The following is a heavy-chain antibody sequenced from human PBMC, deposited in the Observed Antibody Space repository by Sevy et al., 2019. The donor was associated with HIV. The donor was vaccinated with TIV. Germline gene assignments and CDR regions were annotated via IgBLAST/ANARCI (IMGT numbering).Heavy chain of an antibody. CDR3: TSLPGSGWYGMDV. CDR1: DVTFGDYA. Sequence: GGSLRLSCTASDVTFGDYALSWVRQAPGKGLEWVGFIRSKAYGGTTGYAASVKGRFTISRDDFKSFAYLQMNSLKTEDTAVYYCTSLPGSGWYGMDVWGQGTTVTVSS. J-gene: IGHJ6*02. D-gene: IGHD6-19*01. CDR2: IRSKAYGGTT. V-gene: IGHV3-49*04.